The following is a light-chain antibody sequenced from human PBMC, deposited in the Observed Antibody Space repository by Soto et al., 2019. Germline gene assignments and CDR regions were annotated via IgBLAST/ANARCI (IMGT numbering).Light chain of an antibody. CDR3: PSYTSTNTQL. CDR2: DVS. Sequence: QSALTQPASVSGSPGQSITISCTGTSSDVGGYNFVSWYQQHPGKAPKLMIYDVSNRPSGGSNRFSGSKSGNTASLTISGLQAEDEAHYYCPSYTSTNTQLFGGGTKLTVL. V-gene: IGLV2-14*03. J-gene: IGLJ2*01. CDR1: SSDVGGYNF.